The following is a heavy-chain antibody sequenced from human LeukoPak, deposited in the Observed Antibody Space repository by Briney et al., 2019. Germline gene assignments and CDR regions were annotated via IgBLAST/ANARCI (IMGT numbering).Heavy chain of an antibody. D-gene: IGHD3-22*01. CDR2: ISSSSGDI. J-gene: IGHJ4*02. Sequence: GGSLRLSCAASGFTFNTYTMNWVRQAPGKGLEWVSCISSSSGDIVYADSVRGRFTISRDNAKDSLYLEMNSLRAEDTAVYYCARRYYYDSSVYYPLDHWGQGTLVTVSP. CDR1: GFTFNTYT. CDR3: ARRYYYDSSVYYPLDH. V-gene: IGHV3-21*01.